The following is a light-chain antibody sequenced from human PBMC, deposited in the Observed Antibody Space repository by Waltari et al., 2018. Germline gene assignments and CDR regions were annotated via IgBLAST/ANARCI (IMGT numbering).Light chain of an antibody. J-gene: IGLJ3*02. CDR1: SRGGGSYNL. Sequence: QSALTQAGSVSGAPGPALTIPRIVNSRGGGSYNLLAWYQQHPGKAPKPMIYEVSKRPSGVSNRFSGSKSGNTASLTISGLQAEDEADYYCCSSTSTNARLFGGGTKLTVL. V-gene: IGLV2-23*02. CDR3: CSSTSTNARL. CDR2: EVS.